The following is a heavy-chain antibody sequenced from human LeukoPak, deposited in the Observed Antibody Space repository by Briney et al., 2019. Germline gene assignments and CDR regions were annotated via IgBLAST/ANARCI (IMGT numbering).Heavy chain of an antibody. D-gene: IGHD6-19*01. CDR2: ISYDGSNK. CDR1: GFTFSSYA. Sequence: GGSLRLSCAASGFTFSSYAMHWVRQAPGKGLEWVAVISYDGSNKYYADSVKGRFTISRHNSKNTLYLQMSSLRAEDTAVYYCARYSSGFDYWGQGTLVTVSS. J-gene: IGHJ4*02. CDR3: ARYSSGFDY. V-gene: IGHV3-30-3*01.